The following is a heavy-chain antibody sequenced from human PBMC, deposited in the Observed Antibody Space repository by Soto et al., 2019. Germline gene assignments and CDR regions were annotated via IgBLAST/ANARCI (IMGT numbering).Heavy chain of an antibody. V-gene: IGHV1-18*01. J-gene: IGHJ5*02. CDR1: GYTFTSYA. D-gene: IGHD2-2*01. CDR2: IIANNGIT. CDR3: ASFPQYCISTSCNINWFDP. Sequence: GASVKVSCKSSGYTFTSYAIHWVRQAPGQGLEWMGRIIANNGITNYAQKLQGRVTITTDKSTSTAYMELRSLRSDDTAVYYCASFPQYCISTSCNINWFDPWGQGTLVTVSS.